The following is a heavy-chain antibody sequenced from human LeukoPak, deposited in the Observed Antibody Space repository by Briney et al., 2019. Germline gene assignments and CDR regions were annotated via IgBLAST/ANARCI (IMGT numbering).Heavy chain of an antibody. CDR2: IYTSGST. Sequence: SETLSLTCTVSGGSISSGSSYGSWIRQPAGKGLGWIGGIYTSGSTNYNPSLKSRVTISVDTSKNQFSLKLSSVTAADTAVYYCAREYYDSSGYYSSWFDPWGQGTLVTVSP. CDR3: AREYYDSSGYYSSWFDP. J-gene: IGHJ5*02. V-gene: IGHV4-61*02. D-gene: IGHD3-22*01. CDR1: GGSISSGSSY.